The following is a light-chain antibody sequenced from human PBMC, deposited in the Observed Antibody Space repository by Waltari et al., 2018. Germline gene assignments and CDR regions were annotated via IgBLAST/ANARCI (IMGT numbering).Light chain of an antibody. J-gene: IGKJ5*01. Sequence: DIQMTQSPSTLSASVGDRVTVTCRATQNIGNWLAWYQQKLGKAPKLLINKASSLESGGPSRFSGSGSGTEFTLTISSLQPDDFATYFCQQYNSYPMAFGQGTRLEIK. V-gene: IGKV1-5*03. CDR2: KAS. CDR1: QNIGNW. CDR3: QQYNSYPMA.